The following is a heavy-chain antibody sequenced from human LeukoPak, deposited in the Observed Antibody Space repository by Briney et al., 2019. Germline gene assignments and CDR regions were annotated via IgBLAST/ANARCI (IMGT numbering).Heavy chain of an antibody. CDR3: ARAFPGYSSGWYVGAFDI. J-gene: IGHJ3*02. CDR2: IYNSGST. Sequence: PSETLSLTCTVSGGSISSYYWRWIRQPPGKGLELIGYIYNSGSTNYNPSLKSRVTISVDTSKNQFSLKLSSVTAADTAVYYCARAFPGYSSGWYVGAFDIWGQGTMVTVSS. CDR1: GGSISSYY. D-gene: IGHD6-19*01. V-gene: IGHV4-59*01.